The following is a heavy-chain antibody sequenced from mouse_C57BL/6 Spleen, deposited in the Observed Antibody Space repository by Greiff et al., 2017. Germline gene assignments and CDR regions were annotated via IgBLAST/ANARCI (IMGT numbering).Heavy chain of an antibody. CDR3: ARSPYGYDPYYYAMDY. V-gene: IGHV1-82*01. CDR2: IYPGDGDT. CDR1: GYAFSSSW. Sequence: QVQLQQSGPELVKPGASVKISCKASGYAFSSSWMNWVKQRPGKGLEWIGRIYPGDGDTNYNGKFKGKATLTADKSSSTAYMQLSSLTSEDSAVXFCARSPYGYDPYYYAMDYWGQGTSVTVSS. D-gene: IGHD2-2*01. J-gene: IGHJ4*01.